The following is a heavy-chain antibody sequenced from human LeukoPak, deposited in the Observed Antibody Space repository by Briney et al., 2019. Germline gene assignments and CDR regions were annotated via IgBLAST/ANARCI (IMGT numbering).Heavy chain of an antibody. V-gene: IGHV3-23*01. D-gene: IGHD6-13*01. J-gene: IGHJ4*02. CDR3: AKQKGRIAAAGTAEY. CDR2: ISGSGVST. Sequence: GGSLRLSCAASGFTFSSYAMSWVRQAPGKGLEWVSAISGSGVSTYYADSVKGRFTISRDNSKNTLYLQMNSLRAQDTAVYYCAKQKGRIAAAGTAEYWGQGTLVTVSS. CDR1: GFTFSSYA.